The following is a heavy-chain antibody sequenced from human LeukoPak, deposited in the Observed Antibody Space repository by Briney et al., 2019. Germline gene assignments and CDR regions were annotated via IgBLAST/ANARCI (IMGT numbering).Heavy chain of an antibody. CDR1: GGTFSSYA. V-gene: IGHV1-69*05. Sequence: SVKVSCKASGGTFSSYAISWVRQAPGQGLEWMGGIIPIFGTANYAQKFQGRVTITTDESTSTAYMELSSLRSEDMAVYYCARDGGRDGCTKDYYYYYMDVWGKGTTVTVSS. CDR2: IIPIFGTA. D-gene: IGHD5-24*01. CDR3: ARDGGRDGCTKDYYYYYMDV. J-gene: IGHJ6*03.